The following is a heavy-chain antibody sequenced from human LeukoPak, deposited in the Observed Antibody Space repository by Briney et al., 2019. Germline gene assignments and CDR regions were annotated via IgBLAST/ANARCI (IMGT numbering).Heavy chain of an antibody. V-gene: IGHV3-7*01. CDR1: GFTFSSYW. D-gene: IGHD2-2*01. J-gene: IGHJ4*02. CDR3: AKDLSTSPDY. CDR2: IKQDGSEK. Sequence: GGSLRLSCAASGFTFSSYWMSWVRQAPGKGLEWVANIKQDGSEKYYVDSVKGRFTISRDNSKNTLYLQMNSLRAEDTAVYYCAKDLSTSPDYWGQGTLVTVSS.